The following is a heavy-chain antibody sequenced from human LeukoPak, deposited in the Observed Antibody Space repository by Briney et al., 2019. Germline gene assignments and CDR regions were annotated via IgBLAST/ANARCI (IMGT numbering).Heavy chain of an antibody. CDR3: ARARYSSSWFED. CDR2: IYSGGNT. Sequence: GGSLRLSCAASGFTFSSYAMSWVRQAPGKGLEWVSVIYSGGNTYYADSVKGRFTISRDNSKNTLYLQMNSLRAEDTAVYYCARARYSSSWFEDWGQGTLVTVSS. CDR1: GFTFSSYA. V-gene: IGHV3-53*01. D-gene: IGHD6-13*01. J-gene: IGHJ4*02.